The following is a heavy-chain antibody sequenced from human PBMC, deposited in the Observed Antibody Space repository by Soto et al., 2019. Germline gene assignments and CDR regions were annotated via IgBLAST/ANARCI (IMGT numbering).Heavy chain of an antibody. Sequence: PSETLSLTCTVSGDSVTSTSYYWSWVRQSPGRGLEWLGYSYYNGDTNYNPSLKSRVTISVHTSKNQFSLKLTSLTAADTGVYYCAREGGVLRLSNWFDSWGQGIQVTVSS. CDR1: GDSVTSTSYY. V-gene: IGHV4-61*01. D-gene: IGHD3-3*01. CDR2: SYYNGDT. J-gene: IGHJ5*01. CDR3: AREGGVLRLSNWFDS.